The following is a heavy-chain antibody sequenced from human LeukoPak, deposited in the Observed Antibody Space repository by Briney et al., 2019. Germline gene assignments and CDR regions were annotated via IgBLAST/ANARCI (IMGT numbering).Heavy chain of an antibody. J-gene: IGHJ4*02. D-gene: IGHD2-15*01. CDR1: GFTFSNAW. CDR2: IKSKTDGGTT. CDR3: ARHEGGCSGGRCYEDY. Sequence: GGSLRLSCAASGFTFSNAWMSWVRQAPGKGLEWVGRIKSKTDGGTTDYAAPVKGRFTISRDDSKNTLYLQMNSLKTEDTAVYYCARHEGGCSGGRCYEDYWGQGTLVTVSS. V-gene: IGHV3-15*01.